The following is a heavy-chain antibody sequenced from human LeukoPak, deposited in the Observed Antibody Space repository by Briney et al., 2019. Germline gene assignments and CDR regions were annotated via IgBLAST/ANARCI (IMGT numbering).Heavy chain of an antibody. CDR3: ARGLSFDY. J-gene: IGHJ4*02. D-gene: IGHD3-22*01. CDR2: IYYSGTT. Sequence: SETLSLTCTVSGVSIDSSGYYWVWVRQPPGKGLEWIGDIYYSGTTYYNPSLKSRVTISLDTSKNQFSLKLSSVTAADTAVYYCARGLSFDYWGQGTQVTVSS. CDR1: GVSIDSSGYY. V-gene: IGHV4-39*07.